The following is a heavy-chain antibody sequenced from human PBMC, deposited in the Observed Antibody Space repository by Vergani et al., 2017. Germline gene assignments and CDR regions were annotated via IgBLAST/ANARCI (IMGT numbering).Heavy chain of an antibody. CDR2: IHTSGST. Sequence: QVQLQESGPGLVKPSQTLSLTCTVSGGSINSHNYYWSWIRQPAGKGLEWIGRIHTSGSTNYNPSLKNQVTMSEDTSKNQLSLNLTSVTAADTAVYFCARGSCLGGSCYKPLFDDWGQGILVTVSS. V-gene: IGHV4-61*02. CDR3: ARGSCLGGSCYKPLFDD. D-gene: IGHD2-15*01. CDR1: GGSINSHNYY. J-gene: IGHJ4*02.